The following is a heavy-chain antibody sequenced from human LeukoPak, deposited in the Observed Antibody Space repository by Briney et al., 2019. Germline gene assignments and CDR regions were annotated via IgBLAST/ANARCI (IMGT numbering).Heavy chain of an antibody. J-gene: IGHJ4*02. CDR2: IHIRGST. CDR1: GGSISNFY. V-gene: IGHV4-4*07. CDR3: VRDGTGDSSGWHL. D-gene: IGHD6-19*01. Sequence: SETLSLTCTLSGGSISNFYWGWIRQPAGKGLEWIGRIHIRGSTDYSPSLKSRVSMSVDTSKNQFFLRLRSVTAADTAVYYCVRDGTGDSSGWHLWGQGTLVTVSS.